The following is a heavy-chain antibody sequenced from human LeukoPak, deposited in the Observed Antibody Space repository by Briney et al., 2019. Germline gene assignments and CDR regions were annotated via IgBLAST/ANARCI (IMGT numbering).Heavy chain of an antibody. V-gene: IGHV3-21*04. D-gene: IGHD2-21*01. CDR3: AKAPVTTCSGAYCYPFDY. CDR1: GFTFSSYS. J-gene: IGHJ4*02. CDR2: ISSSSDHI. Sequence: GGSLRLSCAASGFTFSSYSMNWVRQAPGKGLEWVSSISSSSDHIYYADSVKGRFTSSRDNAKNSLYLQMNRLRAEDAAVYYCAKAPVTTCSGAYCYPFDYWGQGTLVTVSS.